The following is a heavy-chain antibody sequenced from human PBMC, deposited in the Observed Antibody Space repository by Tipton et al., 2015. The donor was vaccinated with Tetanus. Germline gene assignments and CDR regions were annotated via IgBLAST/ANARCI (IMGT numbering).Heavy chain of an antibody. CDR2: ISGSGGST. V-gene: IGHV3-23*01. D-gene: IGHD6-6*01. J-gene: IGHJ4*02. CDR1: GFTFSSYA. Sequence: GSLRLSCAASGFTFSSYAMSWVRQAPGKGLEWVSAISGSGGSTYYADSVKGRFTISRDNSKNTLYLQMNSLRAEDTAVYYCARGGRGWNRQLVQLWDYWGQGTLVTVSS. CDR3: ARGGRGWNRQLVQLWDY.